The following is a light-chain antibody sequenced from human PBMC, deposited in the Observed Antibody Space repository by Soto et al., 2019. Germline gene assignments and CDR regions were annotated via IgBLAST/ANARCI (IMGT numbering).Light chain of an antibody. CDR1: QDISNY. CDR3: QQLNSYPRT. Sequence: DIQMTQSPSSLSASVGDRVTITCQASQDISNYLNWYQQKPGKAPKLLIYAASTLQSGVPSRFSGSGSGTDFTLTISSLQPEDFATYYRQQLNSYPRTFGQGTRLEIK. J-gene: IGKJ5*01. V-gene: IGKV1-9*01. CDR2: AAS.